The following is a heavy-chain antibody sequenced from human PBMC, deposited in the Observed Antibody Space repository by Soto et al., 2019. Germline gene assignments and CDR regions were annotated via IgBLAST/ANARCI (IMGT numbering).Heavy chain of an antibody. CDR1: GGTFSSYA. V-gene: IGHV1-69*13. J-gene: IGHJ6*02. CDR2: NIPIFGTA. CDR3: ARDRGYYDFWSGHHPYYYYGMDV. D-gene: IGHD3-3*01. Sequence: ASVKVSCKASGGTFSSYAISWVRQAPGQGLEWMGGNIPIFGTANYAQKFQGRVTITADESTSTAYMELSSLRSEDTAVYYCARDRGYYDFWSGHHPYYYYGMDVWGQGTTVTVSS.